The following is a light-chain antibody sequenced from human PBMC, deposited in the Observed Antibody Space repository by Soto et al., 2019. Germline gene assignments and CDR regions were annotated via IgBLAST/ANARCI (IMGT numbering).Light chain of an antibody. J-gene: IGLJ1*01. CDR2: DNN. CDR1: SSNMGNNY. V-gene: IGLV1-51*01. Sequence: QSVLTQPPSVSAAPGQKVTISGSGTSSNMGNNYVSWYQQLPGTAPKLLIYDNNKRPSGIPDRFSGSKSGTSATLGITGLQTGDEADYYCGTWDSSLSAYVFGTGTKLTVL. CDR3: GTWDSSLSAYV.